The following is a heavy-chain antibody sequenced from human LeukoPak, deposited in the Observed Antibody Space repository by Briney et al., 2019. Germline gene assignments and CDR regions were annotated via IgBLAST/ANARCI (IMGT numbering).Heavy chain of an antibody. CDR2: IWYDGSNK. Sequence: GGSLRLSCAASGFTFSSYGMHWVRQAPGKGLEWVAVIWYDGSNKYYVDSVKGRFTISRDNSKNTLYLQMNSLRAEDTAVYYCAKDRWVGSSWYGVFDYWGQGTLVTVSS. V-gene: IGHV3-33*06. CDR1: GFTFSSYG. CDR3: AKDRWVGSSWYGVFDY. D-gene: IGHD6-13*01. J-gene: IGHJ4*02.